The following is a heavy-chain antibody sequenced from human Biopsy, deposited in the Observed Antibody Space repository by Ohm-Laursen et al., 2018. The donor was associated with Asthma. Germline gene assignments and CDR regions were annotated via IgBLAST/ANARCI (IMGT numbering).Heavy chain of an antibody. CDR2: INSVFGTT. Sequence: ASVKVSCKSLGGTFNTYVIGWVRQAPGQGLEWMGGINSVFGTTTYPQKFQERVTITADDSTSTVYMELSSLRSEDTAVYYCARKAGSCISRTCYSLDFWGQGTLVTVSS. CDR3: ARKAGSCISRTCYSLDF. D-gene: IGHD2-2*01. V-gene: IGHV1-69*13. CDR1: GGTFNTYV. J-gene: IGHJ4*02.